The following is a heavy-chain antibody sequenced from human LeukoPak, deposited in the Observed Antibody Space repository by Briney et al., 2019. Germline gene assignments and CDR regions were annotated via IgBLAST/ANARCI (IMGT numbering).Heavy chain of an antibody. CDR1: GFTFSNYW. Sequence: PGGSLRLSCAASGFTFSNYWMTWVRQAPGKGLEWVANINQDGSKEYYMDSVKARFTISRDNAKNSLSLQMNSLRAEDTAMYYCARVVYEKNGYFVSLAGYFDLWGRGTLVTVSS. J-gene: IGHJ2*01. V-gene: IGHV3-7*03. CDR3: ARVVYEKNGYFVSLAGYFDL. D-gene: IGHD3-22*01. CDR2: INQDGSKE.